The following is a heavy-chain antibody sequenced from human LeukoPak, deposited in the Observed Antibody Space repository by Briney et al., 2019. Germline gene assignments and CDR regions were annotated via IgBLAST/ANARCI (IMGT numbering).Heavy chain of an antibody. V-gene: IGHV3-23*01. D-gene: IGHD3-22*01. Sequence: GGTLRLSCAATGFIFSNFGMSWVRQAPGKGLEWVSSLSGSGVNTYYADSVKGRFTISRDNAKNSLYLQMNSLRAEDTAVYYCARVGRYYYDSSGYYLGCYFDYWGQGTLVTVSS. CDR2: LSGSGVNT. CDR1: GFIFSNFG. J-gene: IGHJ4*02. CDR3: ARVGRYYYDSSGYYLGCYFDY.